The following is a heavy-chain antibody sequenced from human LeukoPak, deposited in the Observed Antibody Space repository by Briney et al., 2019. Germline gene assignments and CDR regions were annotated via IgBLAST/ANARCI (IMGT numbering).Heavy chain of an antibody. J-gene: IGHJ4*02. D-gene: IGHD5-12*01. V-gene: IGHV3-48*04. CDR2: ISSSSSTI. CDR3: ARDRRDRGYSDFDY. Sequence: GGSLRLSCAASGFTFSSYSMNWVRQAPGKGLEWVSYISSSSSTIYYADSVKGRFTISRDNAKNSLYLQMNSLRAEDTAVYYCARDRRDRGYSDFDYWGQGTLVTVSS. CDR1: GFTFSSYS.